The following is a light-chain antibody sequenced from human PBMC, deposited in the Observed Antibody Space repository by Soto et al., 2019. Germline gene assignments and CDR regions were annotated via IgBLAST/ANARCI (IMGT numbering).Light chain of an antibody. CDR3: MQGTHRPWT. CDR1: QSLIHSDGSTY. V-gene: IGKV2-30*02. CDR2: EVS. J-gene: IGKJ1*01. Sequence: DVVMTQSPLSLPVTLGQPASISCRSSQSLIHSDGSTYLSWFQQRPGRSPRRLIYEVSDRDSGDPDRFSGSGSGADNTLKMGRVEAEDVGVYYCMQGTHRPWTFGQGTEVEIK.